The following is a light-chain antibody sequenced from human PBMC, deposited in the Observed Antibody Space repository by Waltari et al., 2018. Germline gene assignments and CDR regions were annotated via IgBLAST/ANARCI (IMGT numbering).Light chain of an antibody. V-gene: IGKV3-20*01. CDR3: QHYVRLPAT. J-gene: IGKJ1*01. CDR2: GVS. Sequence: EIVLTQSPGTLSLSPGERATLPCRASQSVRGSLAWYQQKAGQAPRLLIYGVSSRATGIPERFSGSGSGTDFSLTISRLEPEDFAVYYCQHYVRLPATFGQGTKVEIK. CDR1: QSVRGS.